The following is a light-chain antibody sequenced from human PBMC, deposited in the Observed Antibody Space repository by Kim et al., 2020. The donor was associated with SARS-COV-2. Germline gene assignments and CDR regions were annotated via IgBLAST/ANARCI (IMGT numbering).Light chain of an antibody. CDR3: QTWDSITVV. Sequence: YELTQPPSVSVSPGQTASITCSGDKLGDKYACWYQQKPGQSPVLVIYQDTKRPSGIPERFSGSNSGNTATLTISGTQAMDEADYYCQTWDSITVVFGGG. V-gene: IGLV3-1*01. CDR2: QDT. J-gene: IGLJ2*01. CDR1: KLGDKY.